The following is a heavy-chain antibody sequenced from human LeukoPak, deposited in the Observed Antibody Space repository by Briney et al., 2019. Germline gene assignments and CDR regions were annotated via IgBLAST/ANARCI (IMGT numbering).Heavy chain of an antibody. CDR3: AKDRTIGTVGYFDY. Sequence: GGSLRLSCAAPGFTFSTYALSWVRQAPGRGLEWVSGISGSGGITYYADSVKGRFTISRDNSKNTLYLQMNSLRADDTAVYYCAKDRTIGTVGYFDYWGQGTLVTVSS. CDR1: GFTFSTYA. J-gene: IGHJ4*02. CDR2: ISGSGGIT. D-gene: IGHD1-1*01. V-gene: IGHV3-23*01.